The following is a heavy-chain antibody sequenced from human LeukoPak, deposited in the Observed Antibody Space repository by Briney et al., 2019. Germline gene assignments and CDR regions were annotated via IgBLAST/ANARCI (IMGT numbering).Heavy chain of an antibody. CDR2: MYYSGST. V-gene: IGHV4-59*08. J-gene: IGHJ3*02. CDR3: ARHRGYSYGYDAFDM. D-gene: IGHD5-18*01. CDR1: GGSICSYY. Sequence: SETLSLTCSVSGGSICSYYWSWIRQPPGKGLEWIGYMYYSGSTNHNPSLKSRVTISVDTSENQVSLKLSSVTAADTAVYYCARHRGYSYGYDAFDMWGQGTMVTVSS.